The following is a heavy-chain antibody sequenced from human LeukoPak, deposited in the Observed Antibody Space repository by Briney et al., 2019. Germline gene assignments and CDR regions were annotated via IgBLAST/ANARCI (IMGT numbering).Heavy chain of an antibody. CDR3: AKVVLESYYDSSGYYDYYYYYMDV. CDR1: GFTFSSDA. CDR2: FCGSGGSP. Sequence: PGEALRLSFSASGFTFSSDAMSWVRRAPGKGLEWVSAFCGSGGSPYYADSVKGRFTISRDNSKNTLYLQMNSLRAEDTAVYYCAKVVLESYYDSSGYYDYYYYYMDVWGKGTTVTVSS. D-gene: IGHD3-22*01. J-gene: IGHJ6*03. V-gene: IGHV3-23*01.